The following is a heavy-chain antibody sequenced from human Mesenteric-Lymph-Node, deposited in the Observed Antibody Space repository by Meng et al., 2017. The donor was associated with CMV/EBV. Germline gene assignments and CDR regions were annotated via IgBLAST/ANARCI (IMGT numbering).Heavy chain of an antibody. Sequence: GSLRLSCAVSGGYISSNTWWTWVRQPPGKGLEWIGEISHSGSTNYNPSLKSRATIAVDMSNNQFSLKLSSLTAADTAVYYCATRPRWSGTNLYYYGMDVWGQGTTVTVSS. V-gene: IGHV4-4*02. CDR3: ATRPRWSGTNLYYYGMDV. D-gene: IGHD3-3*01. J-gene: IGHJ6*02. CDR1: GGYISSNTW. CDR2: ISHSGST.